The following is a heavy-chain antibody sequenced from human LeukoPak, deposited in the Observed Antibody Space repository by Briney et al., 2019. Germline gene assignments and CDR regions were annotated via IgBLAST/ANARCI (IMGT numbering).Heavy chain of an antibody. J-gene: IGHJ3*02. V-gene: IGHV4-61*02. D-gene: IGHD6-13*01. CDR3: ARLGPYLGSTMRIAAAGHRAFDI. CDR1: GGSISSGSYY. CDR2: IYTSGST. Sequence: SENLSLTCTVSGGSISSGSYYWSWIRQPAGKGLEWIGRIYTSGSTNYNPSLKSRVTISVDTSKNQFSLKLSSVTAADTAVYYCARLGPYLGSTMRIAAAGHRAFDIWGQGTMVTVSS.